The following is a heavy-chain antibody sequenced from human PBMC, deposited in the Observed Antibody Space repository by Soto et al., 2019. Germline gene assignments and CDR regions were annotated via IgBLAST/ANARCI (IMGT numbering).Heavy chain of an antibody. J-gene: IGHJ4*02. CDR3: ARVHGVDTAMAYFDY. D-gene: IGHD5-18*01. CDR2: IIPIFGTA. Sequence: SVRVSCKXSGGTFSSYAISWVRQAPGQGLEWMGGIIPIFGTANYAQKFQGRVTITADESTSTAYMELSSLRSEDTAVYYCARVHGVDTAMAYFDYWGQGTLVTVSS. CDR1: GGTFSSYA. V-gene: IGHV1-69*13.